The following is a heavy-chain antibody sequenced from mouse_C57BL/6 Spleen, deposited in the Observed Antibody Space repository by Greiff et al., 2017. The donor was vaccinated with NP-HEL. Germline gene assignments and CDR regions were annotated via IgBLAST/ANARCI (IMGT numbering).Heavy chain of an antibody. J-gene: IGHJ2*01. CDR2: INPNDGGT. V-gene: IGHV1-18*01. CDR1: GYTFTDYN. D-gene: IGHD1-1*01. Sequence: VQLQQSGPELVKPGASVKIPCKASGYTFTDYNMDWVKQSHGKSLEWIGDINPNDGGTNYNQKFKGKATLTVDKSSSTAYMELRSLTSEDTAVFYGASCNGRGYAYFDYWGQGTTLTVSS. CDR3: ASCNGRGYAYFDY.